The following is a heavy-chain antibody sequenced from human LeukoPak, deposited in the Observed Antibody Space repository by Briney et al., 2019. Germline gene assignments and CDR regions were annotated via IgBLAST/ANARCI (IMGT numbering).Heavy chain of an antibody. CDR2: IYYSGST. V-gene: IGHV4-59*01. Sequence: KTSETLSLTCTVSGGSISSYYWSWIRQPPGKGLEWIGYIYYSGSTNYNPSLKSRVTISVDTSKNQFPLKLSSVTAADTAVYYCARDRRAGYDYWGQGTLVTVSS. CDR1: GGSISSYY. CDR3: ARDRRAGYDY. D-gene: IGHD3-9*01. J-gene: IGHJ4*02.